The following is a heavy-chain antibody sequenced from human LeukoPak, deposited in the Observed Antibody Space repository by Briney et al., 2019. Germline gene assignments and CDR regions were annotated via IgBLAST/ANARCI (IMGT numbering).Heavy chain of an antibody. CDR1: GFTFSSSA. CDR2: ISNNGGYT. D-gene: IGHD4-11*01. V-gene: IGHV3-23*01. J-gene: IGHJ4*02. Sequence: TGGSLRLSCAASGFTFSSSAMSWVRQAPGKGLEWVSAISNNGGYTYYADPVKGRFTISRDNSKNTLFLQMNSLRTEDTAVYFCARWGNDYSQFDSWGQGTLVTVS. CDR3: ARWGNDYSQFDS.